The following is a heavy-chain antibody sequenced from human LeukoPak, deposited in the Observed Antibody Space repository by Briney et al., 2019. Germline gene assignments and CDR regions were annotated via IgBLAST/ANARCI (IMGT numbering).Heavy chain of an antibody. CDR3: ARGSKTRPYGSRSLDY. CDR1: GGSFSGYY. D-gene: IGHD3-10*01. CDR2: INHSGST. J-gene: IGHJ4*02. Sequence: PSETLSLTCAVYGGSFSGYYWSWIRQPPGKGLEWIGEINHSGSTNYNPSLKSRVTISVDTSKNQFSLKLSSVTAADTAVYYCARGSKTRPYGSRSLDYWGQGTLVTVSS. V-gene: IGHV4-34*01.